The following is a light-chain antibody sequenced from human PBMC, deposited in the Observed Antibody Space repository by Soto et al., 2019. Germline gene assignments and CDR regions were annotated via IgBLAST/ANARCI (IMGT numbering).Light chain of an antibody. CDR1: QSVSSSY. CDR3: QQYASSSYP. Sequence: EIVLTQSPGTLSLSPGDRATLSCRTSQSVSSSYLAWYQQKPGQAPRLLIYGASRRATGIPDRFSGSGSGTDFTLTISRLEPEDCAVYFCQQYASSSYPFGKGTKLEIK. J-gene: IGKJ2*01. V-gene: IGKV3-20*01. CDR2: GAS.